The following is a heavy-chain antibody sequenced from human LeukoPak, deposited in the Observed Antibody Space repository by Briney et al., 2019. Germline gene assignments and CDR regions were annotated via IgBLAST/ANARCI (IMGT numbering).Heavy chain of an antibody. D-gene: IGHD3-9*01. V-gene: IGHV1-69*13. CDR3: ALVLKGAFDI. CDR1: GGTFSSYA. J-gene: IGHJ3*02. Sequence: GASVKVSCKASGGTFSSYAISWVRQAPGQGLEWMGGIIPIFGTANYAQKFQGRVTITADESTSTAYMELSSLRSEDTAVYYCALVLKGAFDIWGQGTMVTVSS. CDR2: IIPIFGTA.